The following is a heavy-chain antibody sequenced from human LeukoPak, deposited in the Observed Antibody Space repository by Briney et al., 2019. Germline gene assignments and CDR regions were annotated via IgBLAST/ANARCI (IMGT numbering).Heavy chain of an antibody. Sequence: AGGSLRLSCAASGFTFSSYDMHWVRQATGKGLEWVSAIGTAGDTYYPGSVKGRFTISRENAKNSLYLQMNSLRAGDTAVYYCARAFVEGSGWKADYGMDVWGQGTTVAVSS. CDR3: ARAFVEGSGWKADYGMDV. V-gene: IGHV3-13*01. D-gene: IGHD6-19*01. J-gene: IGHJ6*02. CDR1: GFTFSSYD. CDR2: IGTAGDT.